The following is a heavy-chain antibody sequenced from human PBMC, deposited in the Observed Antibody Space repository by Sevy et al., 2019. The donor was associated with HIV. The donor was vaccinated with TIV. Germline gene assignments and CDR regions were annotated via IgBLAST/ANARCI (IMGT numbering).Heavy chain of an antibody. CDR1: GFTVNDKY. V-gene: IGHV3-66*02. Sequence: GGSLRLSCAISGFTVNDKYIIWVRQAPGNGLEWVSVIFSSGSTYYTDSAKGRFTISRDNSKNTVYLQMNSLRAEDTAVYYCVSLFLSYRSGWSYFYYWGQGTLVTVSS. CDR3: VSLFLSYRSGWSYFYY. CDR2: IFSSGST. D-gene: IGHD6-19*01. J-gene: IGHJ4*02.